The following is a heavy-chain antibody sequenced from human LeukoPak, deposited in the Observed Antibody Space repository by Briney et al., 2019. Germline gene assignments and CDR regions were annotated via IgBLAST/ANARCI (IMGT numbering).Heavy chain of an antibody. CDR1: GGSISSGDYY. V-gene: IGHV4-30-4*01. Sequence: SQTLSLTCTVSGGSISSGDYYWSWIRQPPGKGLEWIGYIYYSGSTYYNPSLKSRVTISVDTSKNQFSLKLSSVTAADTAVYYCTREGPLDAFDIWRQGTMVTVSP. CDR3: TREGPLDAFDI. J-gene: IGHJ3*02. CDR2: IYYSGST.